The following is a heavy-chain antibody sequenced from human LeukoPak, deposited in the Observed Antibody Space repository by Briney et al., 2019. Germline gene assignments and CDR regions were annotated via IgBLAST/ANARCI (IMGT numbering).Heavy chain of an antibody. D-gene: IGHD1-26*01. J-gene: IGHJ4*02. CDR3: ARASWELLLGFDY. Sequence: VASVKVSCKASGYTFTGYYMHWVRQAPGQGLEWMGWINPNSGGTNYAQKFQGRVTMTRDTSISTAYMELSRLRSDDTAVYYCARASWELLLGFDYWGQGTLVTVSS. CDR2: INPNSGGT. CDR1: GYTFTGYY. V-gene: IGHV1-2*02.